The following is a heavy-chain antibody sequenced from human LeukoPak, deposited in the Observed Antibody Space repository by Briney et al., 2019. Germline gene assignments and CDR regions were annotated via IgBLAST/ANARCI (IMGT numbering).Heavy chain of an antibody. CDR2: IYYSGST. Sequence: SETLSLTCTVSGGSISSYYWSWIRQPPGKGLEWIGYIYYSGSTNYNPSLKSRVTISVDTSKNQFSLKLSSVTAADTAVYYCARFYDSSGYYSDFWGQGTLVTVSS. J-gene: IGHJ4*02. D-gene: IGHD3-22*01. CDR3: ARFYDSSGYYSDF. CDR1: GGSISSYY. V-gene: IGHV4-59*12.